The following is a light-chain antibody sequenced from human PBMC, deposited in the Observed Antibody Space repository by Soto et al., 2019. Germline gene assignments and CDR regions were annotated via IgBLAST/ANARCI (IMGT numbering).Light chain of an antibody. J-gene: IGKJ1*01. CDR3: QKYKCAPWT. CDR2: ASS. Sequence: DIQMTQSPSSLSASVGDRVTITCRASQCISNYLAWYQQKPGKVPKLLIYASSTLQSGVPSRFSGSGSGTECTIPISSLQPEDVPTYYCQKYKCAPWTFGRGTKVEIK. CDR1: QCISNY. V-gene: IGKV1-27*01.